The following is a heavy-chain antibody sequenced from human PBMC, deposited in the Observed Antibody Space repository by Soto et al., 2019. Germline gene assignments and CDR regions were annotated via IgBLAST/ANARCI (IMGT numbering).Heavy chain of an antibody. J-gene: IGHJ4*02. CDR3: AKDLLNYYEIDY. CDR2: ISGSGGST. D-gene: IGHD3-22*01. CDR1: GFTFSSYA. Sequence: PGGSLRLSCAASGFTFSSYAMSWVRQAPGKGLEWVSAISGSGGSTYYADSVKGRFTISRDNSKNTMYLQMNSLRAEDTAVYYCAKDLLNYYEIDYWGQGTLVTVSS. V-gene: IGHV3-23*01.